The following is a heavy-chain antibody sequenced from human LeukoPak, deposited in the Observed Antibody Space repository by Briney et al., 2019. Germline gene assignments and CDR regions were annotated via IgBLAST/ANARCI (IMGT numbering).Heavy chain of an antibody. CDR3: ARDSSSTRWEYNWFDP. CDR1: GYTFTNYY. Sequence: ASVKVSCKASGYTFTNYYMHWVRQAPGQGLEWMGWINPNSGGTNYAQKFQGRVTMTRDTSISTAYMELSRLRSDDTAVYYCARDSSSTRWEYNWFDPWGQGTLVTVSS. CDR2: INPNSGGT. D-gene: IGHD6-6*01. J-gene: IGHJ5*02. V-gene: IGHV1-2*02.